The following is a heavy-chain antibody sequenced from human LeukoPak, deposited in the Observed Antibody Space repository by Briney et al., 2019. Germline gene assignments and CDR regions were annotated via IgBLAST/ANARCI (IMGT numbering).Heavy chain of an antibody. CDR2: INHSGST. D-gene: IGHD6-13*01. V-gene: IGHV4-34*01. CDR1: GGSFSGYY. Sequence: PSETLSLTCAVYGGSFSGYYWSWIRQPPGKGLEWIGEINHSGSTNYNPSLKSRVTISVDTSKNQFSLKLSSVTAADTAVYYCARSPSYKQQLVHSQHWGQGTLVTVSS. J-gene: IGHJ1*01. CDR3: ARSPSYKQQLVHSQH.